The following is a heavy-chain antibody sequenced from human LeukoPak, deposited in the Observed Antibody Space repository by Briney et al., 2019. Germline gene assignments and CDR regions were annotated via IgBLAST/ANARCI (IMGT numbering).Heavy chain of an antibody. CDR1: GYTFTGYY. J-gene: IGHJ4*02. D-gene: IGHD3-16*02. V-gene: IGHV1-2*02. CDR3: AHFGGVIAKTSD. Sequence: ASVKVSCKASGYTFTGYYMHWVRQAPGQGLEWMGWINPNSGGTNYAQKFQGRVTMTRDTSISTAYMELSRLGSDDTAVYYCAHFGGVIAKTSDWGQGTLVTVSS. CDR2: INPNSGGT.